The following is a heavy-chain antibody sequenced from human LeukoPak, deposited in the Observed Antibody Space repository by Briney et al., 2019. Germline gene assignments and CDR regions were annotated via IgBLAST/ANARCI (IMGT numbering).Heavy chain of an antibody. J-gene: IGHJ4*02. CDR1: GYTFTSYG. Sequence: ASVKVSCKASGYTFTSYGISWVRQAPGQGLEWMGWINPNSGGTNYAQKFQGRVTMTRDTSISTAYMELSRLRSDDTAVYYCARENTAYAPELVGHYYFDYWGQGTLVTVSS. CDR2: INPNSGGT. CDR3: ARENTAYAPELVGHYYFDY. V-gene: IGHV1-2*02. D-gene: IGHD1-26*01.